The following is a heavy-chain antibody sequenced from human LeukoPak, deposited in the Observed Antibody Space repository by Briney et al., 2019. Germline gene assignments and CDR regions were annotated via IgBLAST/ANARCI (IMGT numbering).Heavy chain of an antibody. D-gene: IGHD3-10*01. J-gene: IGHJ6*03. V-gene: IGHV1-18*01. CDR1: GYTFSSYG. CDR3: ARVYFGSGSNYYYMDV. CDR2: ISAYNGNT. Sequence: ASVKVSCKASGYTFSSYGISWVRRAPGQGLEWMGWISAYNGNTNCVQKLQGRVTMTTDTSTSTAYMELRSLRSDDTAVYYRARVYFGSGSNYYYMDVWGKGTTVTVSS.